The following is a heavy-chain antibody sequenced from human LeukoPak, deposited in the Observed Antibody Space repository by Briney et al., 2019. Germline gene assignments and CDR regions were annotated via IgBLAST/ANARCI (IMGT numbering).Heavy chain of an antibody. CDR3: ARSSGGSALRRYFDY. CDR2: ISAYNGNT. V-gene: IGHV1-18*01. CDR1: GYTFTSYG. Sequence: ASVKVSCKASGYTFTSYGISWVRQAPGQGLEWMGWISAYNGNTNYAQKLQGRGTMTTDTSTGTAYMELRSLRSDDTAVYYCARSSGGSALRRYFDYWGQGTLVTVSS. D-gene: IGHD2-15*01. J-gene: IGHJ4*02.